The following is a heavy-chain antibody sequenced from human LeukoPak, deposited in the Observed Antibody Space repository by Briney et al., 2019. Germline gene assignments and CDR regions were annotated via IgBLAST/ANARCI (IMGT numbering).Heavy chain of an antibody. Sequence: GGSLRLSCVASGFTFSSNVMIWVRQAPGKGLEWVSSIPASGGSTYYADSVKGRFTISRDNSKNSLYLQMNSLRAEDTAVYYCARDYPLEMSDPLDYWGQGTLVTVSS. CDR2: IPASGGST. CDR3: ARDYPLEMSDPLDY. J-gene: IGHJ4*02. CDR1: GFTFSSNV. V-gene: IGHV3-23*01. D-gene: IGHD3-16*02.